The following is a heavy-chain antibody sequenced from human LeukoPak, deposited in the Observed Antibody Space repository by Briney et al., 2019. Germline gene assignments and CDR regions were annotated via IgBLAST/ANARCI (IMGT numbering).Heavy chain of an antibody. CDR2: INHSGST. D-gene: IGHD3-10*01. CDR3: ARDMTGAFDY. J-gene: IGHJ4*02. Sequence: LYWIVEINHSGSTNYNPSLKSRVTISVDTSKNQFSLKLSSVTAADTAVYYCARDMTGAFDYWGQGTLVTVSP. V-gene: IGHV4-34*01.